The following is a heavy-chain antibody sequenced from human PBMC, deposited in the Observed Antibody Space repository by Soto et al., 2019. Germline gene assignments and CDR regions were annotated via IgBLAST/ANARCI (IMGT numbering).Heavy chain of an antibody. D-gene: IGHD2-15*01. V-gene: IGHV3-74*01. Sequence: PGGSLRLSCAASGFTFSGYWMHWVRQVPGKGLEWVSRMNTDGRKRHYADSVKGRFTISRDNVKNTLYLQMNSLRVEDSAVYYCAKDHSGSNSLDYWGLGTRVTVSS. CDR2: MNTDGRKR. CDR3: AKDHSGSNSLDY. CDR1: GFTFSGYW. J-gene: IGHJ4*02.